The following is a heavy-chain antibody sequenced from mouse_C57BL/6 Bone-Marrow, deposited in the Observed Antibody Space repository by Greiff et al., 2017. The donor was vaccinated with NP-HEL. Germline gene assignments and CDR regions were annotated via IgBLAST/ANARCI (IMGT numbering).Heavy chain of an antibody. D-gene: IGHD3-2*02. V-gene: IGHV1-53*01. J-gene: IGHJ2*01. CDR3: ARDSGYAFDY. CDR1: GYTFTSYW. Sequence: QVQLQQPGTELVKPGASVKLSCKASGYTFTSYWMYWMKQRPGQGLDWIGNINPSNGATNYNEKFKSKATLTVDKSSSTAYMQLSSLTSEDSAVYYCARDSGYAFDYWGQGTTLTVSS. CDR2: INPSNGAT.